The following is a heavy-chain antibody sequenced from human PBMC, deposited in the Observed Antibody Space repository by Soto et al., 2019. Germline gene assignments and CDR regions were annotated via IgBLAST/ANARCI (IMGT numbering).Heavy chain of an antibody. CDR2: ISGSGGST. J-gene: IGHJ4*02. Sequence: EVQLLESGGGLVQPGGSLRLSCAASGFTFSSYAMSWVRQAPGKGLEWVSAISGSGGSTYYADSVKGRFTISRDNSKNPLYLHMNSLRAEDTAVYYCAKDPHYYDSSGYYWGQVTLVTVSS. CDR3: AKDPHYYDSSGYY. CDR1: GFTFSSYA. V-gene: IGHV3-23*01. D-gene: IGHD3-22*01.